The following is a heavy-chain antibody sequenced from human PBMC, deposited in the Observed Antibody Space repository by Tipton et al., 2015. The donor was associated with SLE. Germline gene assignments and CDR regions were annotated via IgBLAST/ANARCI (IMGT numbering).Heavy chain of an antibody. J-gene: IGHJ5*02. V-gene: IGHV4-34*01. D-gene: IGHD2-21*01. CDR3: TRAGGGDSNWFDP. CDR2: TTHSGKT. CDR1: RGSFSGYY. Sequence: TLCLTCAVYRGSFSGYYWSWIRRPPGKGLEWIGETTHSGKTNYNPSLKSRVTISADTSKNQFSLKLTSVTVADTAVYYCTRAGGGDSNWFDPWGQGTLVTVSS.